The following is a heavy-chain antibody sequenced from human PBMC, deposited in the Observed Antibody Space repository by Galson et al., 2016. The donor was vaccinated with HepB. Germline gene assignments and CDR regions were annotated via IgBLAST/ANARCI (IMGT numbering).Heavy chain of an antibody. Sequence: SLRLSCAASGLTFRSYDMSWVRQSTGKGLEWVAAIGTLHDSFFPDSVQGRFSISRENVKNSLYLQLNRLRAGDTAVYYCARIARGSSYTLGYFDLWGHGTLVTVSS. D-gene: IGHD6-13*01. CDR1: GLTFRSYD. J-gene: IGHJ2*01. V-gene: IGHV3-13*04. CDR3: ARIARGSSYTLGYFDL. CDR2: IGTLHDS.